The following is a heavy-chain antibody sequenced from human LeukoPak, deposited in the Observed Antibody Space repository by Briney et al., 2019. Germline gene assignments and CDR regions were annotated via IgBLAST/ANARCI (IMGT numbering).Heavy chain of an antibody. D-gene: IGHD3-3*01. CDR2: ISSSSSTI. V-gene: IGHV3-48*04. CDR3: ARERSGYYSPTDWFDP. CDR1: GFTFSSYS. Sequence: GGSLRLSCAASGFTFSSYSMNWVRQAPGKGLEWVSYISSSSSTIYYADSVKGRFTISRDNAKNSLYLQMNSLRAADTAVYYCARERSGYYSPTDWFDPWGQGTLVTVSS. J-gene: IGHJ5*02.